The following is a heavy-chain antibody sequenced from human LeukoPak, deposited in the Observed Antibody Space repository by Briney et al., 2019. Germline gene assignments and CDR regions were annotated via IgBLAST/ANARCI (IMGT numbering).Heavy chain of an antibody. CDR2: ISYDGSNK. CDR1: GFTFSSYA. V-gene: IGHV3-30-3*01. CDR3: ARDRCSSTSCYTLYY. Sequence: GGSLRLSCAASGFTFSSYAMHWVRQAPGKGLEWVAVISYDGSNKYYADSVKGRFTISRDNSKNTLYLQMNSLRAEDTAVYCCARDRCSSTSCYTLYYWGQGTLVTVSS. J-gene: IGHJ4*02. D-gene: IGHD2-2*02.